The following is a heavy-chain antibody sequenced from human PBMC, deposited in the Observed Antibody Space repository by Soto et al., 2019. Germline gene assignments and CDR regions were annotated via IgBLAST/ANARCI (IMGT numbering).Heavy chain of an antibody. D-gene: IGHD6-13*01. V-gene: IGHV4-31*03. CDR1: GGSISSGGYY. Sequence: QVQLQESGPGLVKPSQTLSLTCTVSGGSISSGGYYWSWIRQHPGKGLGWIGYTYYSGSTYYNPSLKSRVTISVDTSKNQFSLKLSSVTAADTAVYYCARVGSSWYYFDYWGQGTLVTVSS. CDR2: TYYSGST. J-gene: IGHJ4*02. CDR3: ARVGSSWYYFDY.